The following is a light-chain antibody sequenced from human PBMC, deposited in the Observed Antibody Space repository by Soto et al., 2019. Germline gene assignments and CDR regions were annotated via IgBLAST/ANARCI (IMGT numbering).Light chain of an antibody. CDR1: ESISKW. CDR3: HSRA. Sequence: DIQMTQSPSTLSASVGDRVTITCRASESISKWLAWYQQKPGTAPKLLIYDASTLESGVPSSFSGSGSGTEFTLTISSLQPDAFATYYCHSRAFGQGTRLEIK. V-gene: IGKV1-5*01. CDR2: DAS. J-gene: IGKJ5*01.